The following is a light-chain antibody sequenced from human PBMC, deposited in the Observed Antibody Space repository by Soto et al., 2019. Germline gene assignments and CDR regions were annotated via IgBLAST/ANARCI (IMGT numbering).Light chain of an antibody. V-gene: IGLV2-8*01. J-gene: IGLJ1*01. Sequence: QSALAQPPSASGSPGQSVTISSTGTSNDVGDYNYVSWYQQHPGKAPKLMIYEVSKRPSGVPGRFSGSKSGNTASLTVSGLQAEDEADYYCSSYAGSSTLYVFGTGTKVTVL. CDR3: SSYAGSSTLYV. CDR2: EVS. CDR1: SNDVGDYNY.